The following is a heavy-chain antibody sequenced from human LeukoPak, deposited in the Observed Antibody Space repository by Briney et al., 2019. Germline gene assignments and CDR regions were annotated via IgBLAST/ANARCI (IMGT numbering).Heavy chain of an antibody. J-gene: IGHJ4*02. CDR1: GFSFSSSS. Sequence: SVKVSCKASGFSFSSSSMQWVRQARGQRLEWIGWLAVGSGNTNYAQKFQGRVTITRDMSTSTAYMELSSLRSEDTALYYCAAVFGSGYYYYFDYWGQGSLVTVSS. CDR3: AAVFGSGYYYYFDY. CDR2: LAVGSGNT. V-gene: IGHV1-58*02. D-gene: IGHD3-22*01.